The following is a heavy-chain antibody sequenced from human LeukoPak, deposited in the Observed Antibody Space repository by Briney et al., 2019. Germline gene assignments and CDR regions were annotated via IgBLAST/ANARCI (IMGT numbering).Heavy chain of an antibody. J-gene: IGHJ4*02. D-gene: IGHD2/OR15-2a*01. V-gene: IGHV3-15*01. CDR2: IKSKTDGGTT. CDR1: GFTFDDYG. Sequence: GGSLRLSCAASGFTFDDYGMSWVRQAPGKGLEWVGRIKSKTDGGTTDFAAPVKGRFTISRDDSKNTLYLQMNSLKTEDTAVYYCTTRISLPGAKWGQGTLVTVSS. CDR3: TTRISLPGAK.